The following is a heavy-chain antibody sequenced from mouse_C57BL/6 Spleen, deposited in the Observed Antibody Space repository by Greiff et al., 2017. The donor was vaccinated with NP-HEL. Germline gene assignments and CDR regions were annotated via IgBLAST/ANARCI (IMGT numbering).Heavy chain of an antibody. D-gene: IGHD2-2*01. CDR1: GYTFTSYW. Sequence: VQLQQPGAELVKPGASVKMSCKASGYTFTSYWITWVKQRPGQGLEWIGDIYPGSGSTNYNEKFKSKATLTVDTSSSTAYMQLSSLTSEDSAVYYCASEGVTTRAMDYWGQGTSVTVSS. CDR3: ASEGVTTRAMDY. V-gene: IGHV1-55*01. J-gene: IGHJ4*01. CDR2: IYPGSGST.